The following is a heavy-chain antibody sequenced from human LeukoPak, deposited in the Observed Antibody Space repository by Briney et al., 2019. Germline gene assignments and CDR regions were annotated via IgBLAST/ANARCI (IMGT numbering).Heavy chain of an antibody. CDR2: ISYDGSNK. Sequence: GRSLRLSCAASGFTFSSYAMHWVRQAPGKGLEWVAVISYDGSNKYYADSVKGRFTISRDNAKNSLYLQMNSLSAEDAAVYYCAKDRPNYDILTGSLERAGFDPWGQGTLVTVSS. V-gene: IGHV3-30-3*01. CDR3: AKDRPNYDILTGSLERAGFDP. J-gene: IGHJ5*02. CDR1: GFTFSSYA. D-gene: IGHD3-9*01.